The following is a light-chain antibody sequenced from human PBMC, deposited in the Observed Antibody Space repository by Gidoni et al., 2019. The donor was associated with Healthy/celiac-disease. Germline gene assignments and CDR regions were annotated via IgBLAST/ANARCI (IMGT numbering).Light chain of an antibody. CDR2: DAS. J-gene: IGKJ2*04. V-gene: IGKV3-11*01. Sequence: EIVLTQSPATLSLSPGERATLSCRASQSVSSYLAWYQQKPGQAPRLLIYDASNRATGIPARFSGSGSVTDFSLTISSLEPEDFAVYYCQQRSNWPMCSFCQGTKLEIK. CDR3: QQRSNWPMCS. CDR1: QSVSSY.